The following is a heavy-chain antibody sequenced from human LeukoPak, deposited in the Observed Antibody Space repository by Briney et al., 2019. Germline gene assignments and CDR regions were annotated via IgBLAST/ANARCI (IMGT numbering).Heavy chain of an antibody. CDR2: ISDSGDRT. CDR3: AKGLGTSGYHDY. J-gene: IGHJ4*02. CDR1: GFTFSSYS. V-gene: IGHV3-23*01. Sequence: PGGSLRLSCAASGFTFSSYSMNWVRQAPGKGLERVSGISDSGDRTYYADSVKGRFTISRDNSKNMLYLQMNSLRVEDTALYYCAKGLGTSGYHDYWGQGTLVTVSS. D-gene: IGHD3-22*01.